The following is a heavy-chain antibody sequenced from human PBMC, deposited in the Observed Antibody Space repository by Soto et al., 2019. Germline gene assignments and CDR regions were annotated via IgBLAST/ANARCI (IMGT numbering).Heavy chain of an antibody. CDR3: ARERLVYASAVGYYYYYGMDV. Sequence: ASVKVSCKASGYTFTSYAMHWVRQAPGQRLEWMGWINAGNGNTKYSQKFQGRVTITRDTSASTAYMELSSLRSEDTAVYYCARERLVYASAVGYYYYYGMDVWGQGTTVTVSS. D-gene: IGHD2-8*01. V-gene: IGHV1-3*01. CDR1: GYTFTSYA. J-gene: IGHJ6*02. CDR2: INAGNGNT.